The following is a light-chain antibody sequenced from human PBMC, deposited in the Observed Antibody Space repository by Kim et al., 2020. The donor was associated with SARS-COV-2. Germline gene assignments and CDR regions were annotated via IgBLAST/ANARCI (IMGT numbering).Light chain of an antibody. CDR2: DIT. Sequence: GQSVTISCTGRNSELTAFTYVSWYQHHPDKAPKLIIYDITERPSGVPDRFSASRSGKTASLTISGLQPDDEADYYCCSYVGSSTFLFGSGTKVTVL. J-gene: IGLJ1*01. CDR3: CSYVGSSTFL. V-gene: IGLV2-11*01. CDR1: NSELTAFTY.